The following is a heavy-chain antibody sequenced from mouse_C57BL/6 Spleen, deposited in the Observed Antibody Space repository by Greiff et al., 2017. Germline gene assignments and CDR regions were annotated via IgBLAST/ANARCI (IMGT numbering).Heavy chain of an antibody. CDR2: NYPGDGDT. CDR1: GYAFSSSW. D-gene: IGHD2-4*01. J-gene: IGHJ4*01. Sequence: QVQLQQSGPELVKPGASVTISCKASGYAFSSSWMNWVKQRPGKGLEWIGRNYPGDGDTNYNGKFKGKATLTADKSSRTAYMQLRSLTSEDSAVYFCARAVIYYDYRGAMDYWGQGTSVTVSS. V-gene: IGHV1-82*01. CDR3: ARAVIYYDYRGAMDY.